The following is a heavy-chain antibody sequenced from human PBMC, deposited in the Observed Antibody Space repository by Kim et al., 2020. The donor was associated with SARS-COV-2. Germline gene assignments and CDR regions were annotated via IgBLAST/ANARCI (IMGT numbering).Heavy chain of an antibody. CDR3: ARGVNGFLETKSTFSSLASRPSRLSKYNWFDP. J-gene: IGHJ5*02. CDR2: INHSGST. CDR1: GGSFSGYY. Sequence: SETLSLTCAVYGGSFSGYYWSWIRQPPGKGLEWIGEINHSGSTNYNPSLKSRVTISVDTSKNQFSLKLSSVTAADTAVYYCARGVNGFLETKSTFSSLASRPSRLSKYNWFDPWGQGTLVTVSS. D-gene: IGHD3-3*01. V-gene: IGHV4-34*01.